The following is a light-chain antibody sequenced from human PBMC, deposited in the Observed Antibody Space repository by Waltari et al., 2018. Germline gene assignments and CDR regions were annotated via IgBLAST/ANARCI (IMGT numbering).Light chain of an antibody. CDR2: RNN. J-gene: IGLJ3*02. Sequence: QSVLTQPPSASGTPGQRVPISCSGTRSNIGSNYLYWYQQLPGTAPKLLIYRNNQRPSGVPDRFSGSKSGTSASLAISGLRSEDEADYYCAAWDDSLSGRVFGGGTKVTVL. CDR3: AAWDDSLSGRV. CDR1: RSNIGSNY. V-gene: IGLV1-47*01.